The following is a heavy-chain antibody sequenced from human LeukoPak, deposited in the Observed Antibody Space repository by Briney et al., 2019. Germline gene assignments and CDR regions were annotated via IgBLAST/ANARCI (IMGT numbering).Heavy chain of an antibody. V-gene: IGHV1-24*01. D-gene: IGHD1-20*01. CDR1: GYTLTELS. J-gene: IGHJ5*02. CDR3: ARGDLYNWNDDWFDP. CDR2: FDPEDGET. Sequence: ASVKVSCKVSGYTLTELSMHWVRQAPGKGLEWMGGFDPEDGETIYAQKFQGRVTMTEDTSTDTAYMELSSLRSEDTAVYYCARGDLYNWNDDWFDPWGQGTLVTVSS.